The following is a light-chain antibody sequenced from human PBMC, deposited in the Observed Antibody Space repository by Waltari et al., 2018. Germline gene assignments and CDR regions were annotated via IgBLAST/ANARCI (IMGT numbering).Light chain of an antibody. J-gene: IGLJ3*02. CDR2: EVS. V-gene: IGLV2-23*02. Sequence: QSALTQPASVSGSPGQSIPISCTRTSSAVGPYNLVSWYQQHPGKAPKFMIYEVSKRPSGVSNRFSGSKSGNTASLTISGLQAEDEAAYYCCSYAGSSTWVFGGGTKLTVL. CDR3: CSYAGSSTWV. CDR1: SSAVGPYNL.